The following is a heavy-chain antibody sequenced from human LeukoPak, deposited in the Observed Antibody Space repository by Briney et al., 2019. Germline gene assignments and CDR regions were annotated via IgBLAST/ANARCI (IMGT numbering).Heavy chain of an antibody. J-gene: IGHJ4*02. CDR3: AGVLAAGYSDY. V-gene: IGHV4-4*02. CDR1: GGSISSTNW. CDR2: IYYSGST. D-gene: IGHD6-13*01. Sequence: SGTLSLTCAVSGGSISSTNWWNWVRQPPGKGLEWIGYIYYSGSTNYNPSLKSRVTISVGTSKNQFSLKLSSVTAADTAVYYCAGVLAAGYSDYWGQGTLVTVSS.